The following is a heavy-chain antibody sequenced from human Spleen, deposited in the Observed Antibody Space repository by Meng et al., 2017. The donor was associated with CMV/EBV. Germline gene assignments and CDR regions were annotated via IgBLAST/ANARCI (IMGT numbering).Heavy chain of an antibody. CDR3: AKDQVPAALALYYFDY. D-gene: IGHD2-2*01. Sequence: GGSLRLSCAASGFTFSIFGMHWLRQAPGKGLEWVAFIQFDGSVTLYGDAVKGRFTISRDNSKNTLYLQMKSLRVEDTAVYYCAKDQVPAALALYYFDYWGQGTLVTVSS. CDR1: GFTFSIFG. CDR2: IQFDGSVT. V-gene: IGHV3-30*02. J-gene: IGHJ4*02.